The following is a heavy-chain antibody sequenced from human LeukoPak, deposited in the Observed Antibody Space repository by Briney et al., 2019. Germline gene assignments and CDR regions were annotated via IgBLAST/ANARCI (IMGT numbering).Heavy chain of an antibody. CDR1: GFTFSGYA. D-gene: IGHD6-19*01. J-gene: IGHJ4*02. Sequence: GGSLRLSCAASGFTFSGYAMHWVRQAPGKGLEWVAVIPYDGSNEYYADSVKGRFTISRDNSKNTLYLQMNSLKAEDTAVYSCAKVHSSAWQNIDYWGQGTLVTVSS. CDR3: AKVHSSAWQNIDY. V-gene: IGHV3-30*18. CDR2: IPYDGSNE.